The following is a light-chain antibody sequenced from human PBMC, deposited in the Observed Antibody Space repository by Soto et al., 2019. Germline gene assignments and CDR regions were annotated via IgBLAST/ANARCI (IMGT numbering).Light chain of an antibody. Sequence: QSALTQPASVSGFPGQSITISCTGTSSDVGGYKYVSWYQQHPGKAPKLMIYEVSNRPSGVSNRFSGSKSGNTASLTISGLQAEDEADYYCSSYTSSSTVFGTGTKVTVL. CDR3: SSYTSSSTV. CDR2: EVS. J-gene: IGLJ1*01. CDR1: SSDVGGYKY. V-gene: IGLV2-14*01.